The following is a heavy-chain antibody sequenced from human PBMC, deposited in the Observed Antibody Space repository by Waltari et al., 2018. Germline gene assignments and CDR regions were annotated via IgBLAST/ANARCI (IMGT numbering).Heavy chain of an antibody. J-gene: IGHJ4*02. CDR3: ARGGIVVVPAAIAFDY. Sequence: QVQLQESGPGLVKPSETLSLTCTVSGGSISSYYWSWIRQPPGKGLEWIGYIYYSGSTNYNPSLKSRVTISVDTSKNQFSLKLSSVTAADTAVYYCARGGIVVVPAAIAFDYWGQGTLVTVSS. D-gene: IGHD2-2*02. V-gene: IGHV4-59*01. CDR2: IYYSGST. CDR1: GGSISSYY.